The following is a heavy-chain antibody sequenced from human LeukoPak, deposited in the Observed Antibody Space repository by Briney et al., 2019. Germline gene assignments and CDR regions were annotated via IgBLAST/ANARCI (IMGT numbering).Heavy chain of an antibody. V-gene: IGHV3-23*01. CDR1: GFTFSSYA. J-gene: IGHJ4*02. CDR3: ARRHDYSNYPDY. Sequence: PGGSLRLSCAASGFTFSSYAMSWVRQAPGKGLEWVSAASGSGGSTYYADSVKGRFTISRDNAKNSLYLQMNSLRAEDTAVYYCARRHDYSNYPDYWGQGTLVTVSS. D-gene: IGHD4-11*01. CDR2: ASGSGGST.